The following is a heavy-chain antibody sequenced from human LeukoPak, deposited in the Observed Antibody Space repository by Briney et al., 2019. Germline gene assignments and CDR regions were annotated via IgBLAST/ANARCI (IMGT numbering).Heavy chain of an antibody. D-gene: IGHD3-3*01. CDR2: IYTSGST. CDR1: GGSISSYY. J-gene: IGHJ4*02. Sequence: SETLSLTCTVSGGSISSYYWSWIRQPAGKGLEWIGRIYTSGSTNYNPSLKSRVTMSADTSKNQFSLKLSSVTAADTAVYYCARDSVRDFWSGVSAHANFDYWGQGTLVTVSS. CDR3: ARDSVRDFWSGVSAHANFDY. V-gene: IGHV4-4*07.